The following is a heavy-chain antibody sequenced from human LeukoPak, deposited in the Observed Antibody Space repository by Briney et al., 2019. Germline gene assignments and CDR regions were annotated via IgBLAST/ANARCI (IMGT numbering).Heavy chain of an antibody. D-gene: IGHD4-17*01. Sequence: PGGSLRLSCAASGFTFSNYGMHWVRQAPGKGLEWVAVISFDGSKKYRADSVKGRFTISRDNSKNTLYLQMNSLRDEDTAVYYCANGRGPTVTLPEFDYWGQGTLVTVSS. J-gene: IGHJ4*02. CDR1: GFTFSNYG. V-gene: IGHV3-30*18. CDR3: ANGRGPTVTLPEFDY. CDR2: ISFDGSKK.